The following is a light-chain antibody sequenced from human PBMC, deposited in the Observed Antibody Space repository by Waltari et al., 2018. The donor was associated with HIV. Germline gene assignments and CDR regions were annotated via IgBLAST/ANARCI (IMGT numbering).Light chain of an antibody. CDR2: SNN. CDR1: NSNIGSSS. V-gene: IGLV1-47*01. J-gene: IGLJ3*02. CDR3: STWDESQSFQV. Sequence: QPVLTQLPSMSGTPGQTVTISCSGSNSNIGSSSMYWYQHLPGTTPRLLLYSNNERPSGVPDRFSGSQSGTSASLAISGLRSEDEADYYCSTWDESQSFQVFGGGTKVTVL.